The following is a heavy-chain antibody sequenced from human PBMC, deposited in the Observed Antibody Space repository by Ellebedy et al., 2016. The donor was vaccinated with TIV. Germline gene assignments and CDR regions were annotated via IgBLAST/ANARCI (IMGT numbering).Heavy chain of an antibody. D-gene: IGHD3-10*01. V-gene: IGHV1-46*01. Sequence: ASVKVSCKASGYTFTSYYFHWIRQASGQGLEWMGVLDARLGTTTYTQRLQGRLTLTRDTSTRTIYMELASLSSEDTAIYYCASVPSAGADYWGQGTRVTVSS. CDR1: GYTFTSYY. CDR3: ASVPSAGADY. J-gene: IGHJ4*02. CDR2: LDARLGTT.